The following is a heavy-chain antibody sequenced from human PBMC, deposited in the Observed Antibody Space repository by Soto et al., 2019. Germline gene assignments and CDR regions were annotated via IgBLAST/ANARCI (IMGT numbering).Heavy chain of an antibody. CDR1: GYTVTSYG. D-gene: IGHD3-3*01. CDR2: ISAYNGNT. Sequence: ASVKVSCKASGYTVTSYGISWVRQAPGQGLEWMGWISAYNGNTSYAQKLQGRVTMTTDTSTSTAYMELRSLRSDDTAVYYCARDRGTIFGVVITYYYYYYGMDVWGQGTTVTVSS. V-gene: IGHV1-18*04. CDR3: ARDRGTIFGVVITYYYYYYGMDV. J-gene: IGHJ6*02.